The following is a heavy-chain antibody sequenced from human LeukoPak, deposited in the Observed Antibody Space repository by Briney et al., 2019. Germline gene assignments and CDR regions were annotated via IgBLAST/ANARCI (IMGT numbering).Heavy chain of an antibody. CDR2: FYSDGTA. CDR1: GFTVSSNY. Sequence: GGSLRLSCAASGFTVSSNYMSWVRQAPGKGLEWVSLFYSDGTAYYADSVKGRFTISRDNSKNTVYLQMNSLRAEDTAVYYCARGVAAAGIIDYWGQGTLVTVSS. J-gene: IGHJ4*02. V-gene: IGHV3-53*05. D-gene: IGHD6-13*01. CDR3: ARGVAAAGIIDY.